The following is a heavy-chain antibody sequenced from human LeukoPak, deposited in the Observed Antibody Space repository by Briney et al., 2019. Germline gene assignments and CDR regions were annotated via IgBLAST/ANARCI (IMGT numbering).Heavy chain of an antibody. D-gene: IGHD2-2*01. CDR1: GFTFSSYW. Sequence: PGGSLRLSCAASGFTFSSYWMSWVRQAPGKGLEWVANIKQDGSEKYYVDSVKGRFTISRDNSKNTLYLQMNSLRAEDTAVYYCAKNPCTSCYPYAYFDYWGQGTLVTVSS. CDR3: AKNPCTSCYPYAYFDY. J-gene: IGHJ4*02. V-gene: IGHV3-7*03. CDR2: IKQDGSEK.